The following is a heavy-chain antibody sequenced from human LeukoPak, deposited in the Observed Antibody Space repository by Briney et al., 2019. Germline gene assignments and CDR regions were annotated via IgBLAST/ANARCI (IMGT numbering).Heavy chain of an antibody. Sequence: ASVKVSCKASGGTFSSYAISWVRQAPGQGLEWMGWINPNSGGTNYAQKFQGRVTMTRDTSISTAYMELSRLRSDDTAVYYCARGYCTNGVCYSPFDYWGQGTLVTVSS. CDR1: GGTFSSYA. CDR3: ARGYCTNGVCYSPFDY. V-gene: IGHV1-2*02. J-gene: IGHJ4*02. CDR2: INPNSGGT. D-gene: IGHD2-8*01.